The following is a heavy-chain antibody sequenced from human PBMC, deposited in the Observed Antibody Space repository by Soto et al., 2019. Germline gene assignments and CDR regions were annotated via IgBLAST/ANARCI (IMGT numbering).Heavy chain of an antibody. CDR1: GGSFTGHC. J-gene: IGHJ4*02. V-gene: IGHV4-34*01. D-gene: IGHD7-27*01. Sequence: PSETLSLTCTVSGGSFTGHCWSWVRQPAGKGLEWSGEVSQSGKTKDYPSLRGQGTLSVDSSKSQIALTLTSVAAAATAVYYCARAKFESTGWHQFDIWGQGTLVTVSS. CDR2: VSQSGKT. CDR3: ARAKFESTGWHQFDI.